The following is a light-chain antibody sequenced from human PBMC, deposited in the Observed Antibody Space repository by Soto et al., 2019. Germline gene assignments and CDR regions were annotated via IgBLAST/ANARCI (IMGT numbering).Light chain of an antibody. CDR3: SSYRDDSTLYV. J-gene: IGLJ1*01. Sequence: QSVLTQPASVSGSPGKSLTISCTGTSSDVGGYNSVSWYQQHPGKAPKLMIYEVTKRPSGVSNRFSGSKSGNTASLTISGLQAEDEAEYYCSSYRDDSTLYVFGTGTKLTVL. CDR1: SSDVGGYNS. V-gene: IGLV2-14*01. CDR2: EVT.